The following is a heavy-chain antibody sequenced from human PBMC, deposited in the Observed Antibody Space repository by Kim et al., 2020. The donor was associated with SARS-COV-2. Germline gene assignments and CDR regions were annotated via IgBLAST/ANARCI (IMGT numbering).Heavy chain of an antibody. CDR3: AFGAGPYYYYGMDV. D-gene: IGHD3-16*01. CDR2: ISWNSGSI. J-gene: IGHJ6*02. Sequence: GGSLRLSCAASGFTFDDYAMHWVRQAPGKGLEWVSGISWNSGSIGYADSVKGRFTISRDNAKNSLYLQMNSLRAEDTALYYCAFGAGPYYYYGMDVWGQGTTVTVSS. V-gene: IGHV3-9*01. CDR1: GFTFDDYA.